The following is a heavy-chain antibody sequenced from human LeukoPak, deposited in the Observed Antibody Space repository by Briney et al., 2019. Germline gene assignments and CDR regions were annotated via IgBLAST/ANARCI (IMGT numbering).Heavy chain of an antibody. CDR2: INWNGGST. Sequence: PGGSLKLSCAASGFTFDDYGVSWVRQAPGKGLEWVSGINWNGGSTGYADSVKGRFTISRDNAKNSLYLQMNSLRAEDTALYYCARDPPIAAAGTDDYWGQGTPVTVSS. D-gene: IGHD6-13*01. CDR3: ARDPPIAAAGTDDY. CDR1: GFTFDDYG. J-gene: IGHJ4*02. V-gene: IGHV3-20*04.